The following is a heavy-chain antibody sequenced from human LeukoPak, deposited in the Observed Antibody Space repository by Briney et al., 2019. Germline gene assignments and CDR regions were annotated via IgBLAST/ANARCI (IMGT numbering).Heavy chain of an antibody. CDR2: IWYDGSNK. V-gene: IGHV3-33*01. J-gene: IGHJ6*02. D-gene: IGHD3-10*01. CDR1: GFTFSSYG. CDR3: ARDSMVRGYGMDV. Sequence: GRSLRLSCAASGFTFSSYGMHWVRQAPGKGLEWVAVIWYDGSNKYYADSVKGRFTISRDNSKNTLYLQMNSLRAEDTAVYYCARDSMVRGYGMDVWGQGTTVTVSS.